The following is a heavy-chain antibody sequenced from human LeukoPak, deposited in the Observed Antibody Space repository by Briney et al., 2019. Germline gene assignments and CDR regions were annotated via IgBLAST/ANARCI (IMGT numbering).Heavy chain of an antibody. Sequence: GVSLRLSCAASGFTFSSYWMSWVRQAPGKGLEWVANIKQDGSEKYYVDSVKGRFTISRDNAKNSLYLQMNSLRAEDTAVYYCARGGSSWYLPPYYFDYWGQGTLVTVSS. CDR3: ARGGSSWYLPPYYFDY. CDR2: IKQDGSEK. D-gene: IGHD6-13*01. J-gene: IGHJ4*02. V-gene: IGHV3-7*01. CDR1: GFTFSSYW.